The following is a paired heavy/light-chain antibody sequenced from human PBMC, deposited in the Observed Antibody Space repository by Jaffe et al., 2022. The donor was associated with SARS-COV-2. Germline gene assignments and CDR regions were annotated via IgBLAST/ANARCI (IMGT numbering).Heavy chain of an antibody. Sequence: EVQLLESGGDLVQPGGSLRLSCAASGFSFSSYAMSWVRQAPGKGLEWVSSISGGSEYIHYADSVKGRFTFSRDNSKNTLSLQMNSLKVEDTAVYYCAKDRHLGVGDYSFGSLDYWGQGTLVTVSS. D-gene: IGHD5-18*01. J-gene: IGHJ4*02. CDR1: GFSFSSYA. CDR3: AKDRHLGVGDYSFGSLDY. CDR2: ISGGSEYI. V-gene: IGHV3-23*01.
Light chain of an antibody. J-gene: IGKJ4*01. CDR3: QHRSIWPLT. Sequence: DIVLTQSPATLSLSPGERATLSCRASQSVSTYLAWYQHKPGQAPRLLIYDASNRAPGIPARFSGSGSGTDFTLTISSLEPEDFAVYYCQHRSIWPLTFGGGTKVEIK. CDR2: DAS. CDR1: QSVSTY. V-gene: IGKV3-11*01.